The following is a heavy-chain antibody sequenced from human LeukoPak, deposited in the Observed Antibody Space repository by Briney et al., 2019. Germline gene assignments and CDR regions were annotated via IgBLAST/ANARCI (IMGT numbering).Heavy chain of an antibody. CDR1: GFTFSNYE. D-gene: IGHD3-22*01. CDR3: ARDGPAYYDSSGYSDY. J-gene: IGHJ4*02. V-gene: IGHV3-48*03. CDR2: ISTSGHTI. Sequence: PGGSLRLSCAASGFTFSNYEMNWVRQAPGKGLEWVSYISTSGHTIYYADSVKGRFTISRDNAKNSLYLQMNSLNVEAMAVDYCARDGPAYYDSSGYSDYWGQGTLVTVSS.